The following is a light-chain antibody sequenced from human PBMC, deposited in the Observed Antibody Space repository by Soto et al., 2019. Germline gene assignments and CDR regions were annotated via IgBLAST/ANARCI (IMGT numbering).Light chain of an antibody. CDR2: AAS. J-gene: IGKJ1*01. V-gene: IGKV1-17*03. CDR3: LQNNSYPWT. CDR1: QSISNY. Sequence: TPMTPSLSAMSAFVGPRVTSICRASQSISNYLVWFQQKPGKVPKRLIYAASTLQSGVPSRFSGSGSGTDFALTISGLQPEDCATYWCLQNNSYPWTFGQGTKVDI.